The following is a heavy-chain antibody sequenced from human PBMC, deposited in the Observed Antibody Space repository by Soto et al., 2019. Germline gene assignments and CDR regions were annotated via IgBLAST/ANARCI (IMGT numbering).Heavy chain of an antibody. CDR3: ARVHVMVVAGSTFDY. V-gene: IGHV1-46*01. CDR1: GFDFTDHY. Sequence: SVKVSCKASGFDFTDHYIHWLRQAPGQGLEWMGIISPDGGSTRYSQKFQARITMTRDTSTSTVYMELSSLRSEDTAVYYCARVHVMVVAGSTFDYWGHGTLVTVSS. D-gene: IGHD6-19*01. J-gene: IGHJ4*01. CDR2: ISPDGGST.